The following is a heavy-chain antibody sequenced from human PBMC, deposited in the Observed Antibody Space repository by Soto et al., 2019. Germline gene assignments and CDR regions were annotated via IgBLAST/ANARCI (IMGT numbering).Heavy chain of an antibody. CDR1: GYRFSSFW. J-gene: IGHJ4*02. CDR3: ATHGYSSSWYPDH. CDR2: AQPGHSDT. D-gene: IGHD6-13*01. V-gene: IGHV5-51*01. Sequence: GESLKISCQASGYRFSSFWIGWVRQMPGKGLEWMGIAQPGHSDTRYSPSFQGHVTISADESTNTAYLQWSSLRASDTAMYFCATHGYSSSWYPDHWGQGTLVTVSS.